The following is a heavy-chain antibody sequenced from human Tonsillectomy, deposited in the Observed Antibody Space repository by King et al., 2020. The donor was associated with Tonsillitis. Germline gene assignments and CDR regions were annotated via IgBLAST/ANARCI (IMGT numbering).Heavy chain of an antibody. CDR1: GYIFTTYE. CDR3: ARSAAYVSGGYRFLGY. J-gene: IGHJ4*02. CDR2: INPNSGNT. Sequence: QLVQSGAEVKKPGASVKVSCKASGYIFTTYEINWVRQATGQGLEWMGWINPNSGNTGYAQKFQDRVAMTRDTSTGTAYLELSSLTSEDPAVYFCARSAAYVSGGYRFLGYGGRGTPVIFS. D-gene: IGHD3-3*01. V-gene: IGHV1-8*01.